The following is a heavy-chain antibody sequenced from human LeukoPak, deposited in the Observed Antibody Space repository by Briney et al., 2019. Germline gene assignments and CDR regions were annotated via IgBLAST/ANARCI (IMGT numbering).Heavy chain of an antibody. J-gene: IGHJ4*02. V-gene: IGHV3-23*01. CDR2: ISNSGDAT. CDR1: GFIFSNYA. D-gene: IGHD6-13*01. CDR3: AGAIGSIWYEFDY. Sequence: GGSLRLSCAGSGFIFSNYAMSWVRQAPGQGLEWVSTISNSGDATFYADAVKGRFTISRDNSKNTLYLQMNSLRAEDTAVYYCAGAIGSIWYEFDYWGQGTLVTVSS.